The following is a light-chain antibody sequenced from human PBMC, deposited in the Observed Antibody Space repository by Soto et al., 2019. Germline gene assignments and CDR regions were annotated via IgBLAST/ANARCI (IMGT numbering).Light chain of an antibody. Sequence: QSALTQPPSASGSPGQSVTISCTGTSSDVGGYNYVSWYQQHPGKAPKLMIYEVTKRPSGVPDRFSGSKSGNTASLTVSGLQAEDEADYYCSSNADSYNWVFGGGTKVTVL. CDR1: SSDVGGYNY. V-gene: IGLV2-8*01. J-gene: IGLJ3*02. CDR2: EVT. CDR3: SSNADSYNWV.